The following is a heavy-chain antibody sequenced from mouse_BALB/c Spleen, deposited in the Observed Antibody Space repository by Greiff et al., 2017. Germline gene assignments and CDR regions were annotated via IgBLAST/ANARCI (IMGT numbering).Heavy chain of an antibody. CDR1: GYTFTSYY. V-gene: IGHV1S81*02. CDR2: INPSNGGT. J-gene: IGHJ3*01. CDR3: TGGYYFFAY. D-gene: IGHD2-3*01. Sequence: QVQLQQPGAELVKPGASVTLSCKASGYTFTSYYMYWVKQRPGQGLEWIGGINPSNGGTNFNEKFKSKATLTVDKSSSTAYMQLSSLTSEDSAVYYCTGGYYFFAYWGQGTLVTVSA.